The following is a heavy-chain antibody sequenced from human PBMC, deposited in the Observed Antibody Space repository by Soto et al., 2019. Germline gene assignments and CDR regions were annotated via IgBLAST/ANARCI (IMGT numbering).Heavy chain of an antibody. CDR2: INHSGST. J-gene: IGHJ6*02. CDR1: GGSFSGYY. Sequence: QVQLQQWGAGLLKPSETLSLTCAVYGGSFSGYYWSWIRQPPGKGLEWIGEINHSGSTNYNPSLKSRVTISVETSKNQFSLKLSSVTAADTAVYYCARVRYGSGSYYNGKPYYYYGMDVWGQGTTVTVSS. D-gene: IGHD3-10*01. CDR3: ARVRYGSGSYYNGKPYYYYGMDV. V-gene: IGHV4-34*01.